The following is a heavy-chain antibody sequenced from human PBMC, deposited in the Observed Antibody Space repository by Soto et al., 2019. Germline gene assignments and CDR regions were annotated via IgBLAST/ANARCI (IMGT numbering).Heavy chain of an antibody. D-gene: IGHD2-2*01. J-gene: IGHJ3*02. CDR1: GYTFTSYY. CDR3: ASRPRYCSSTSCWGDAFDI. CDR2: INPSGGST. Sequence: ASVKVSCKASGYTFTSYYMHWVRQAPGQGLEWMGIINPSGGSTSYAQKFQGRVTMTRDTSTSTVYMELSSLRSEDTAVYYCASRPRYCSSTSCWGDAFDIWGQGTMVTVSS. V-gene: IGHV1-46*03.